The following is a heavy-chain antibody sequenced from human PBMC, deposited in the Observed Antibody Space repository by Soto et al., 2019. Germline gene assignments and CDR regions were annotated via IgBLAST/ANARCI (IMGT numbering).Heavy chain of an antibody. CDR2: INSDGSST. J-gene: IGHJ5*02. CDR1: GFTFSSYW. CDR3: ARRGQEGPGLAH. Sequence: EVQLVESGGNLVQPGGPLRLSCAASGFTFSSYWMHWVRQAPGKGLVWVSRINSDGSSTSYVDSVKGRFTISRDNAKNTLYLQVNSLSVEDTAVYYCARRGQEGPGLAHWGQGTPVTVSS. V-gene: IGHV3-74*01.